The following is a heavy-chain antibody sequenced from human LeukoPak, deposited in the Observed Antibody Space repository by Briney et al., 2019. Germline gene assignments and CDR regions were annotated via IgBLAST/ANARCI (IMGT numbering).Heavy chain of an antibody. CDR3: ARDPAYYDSSGLTDY. D-gene: IGHD3-22*01. J-gene: IGHJ4*02. CDR2: INSDGSST. Sequence: PGGSLRLSCAASGFTFSSYAMGWVRQAPGKGLVWVSHINSDGSSTSYADSVKGRFTISRDNAKNTLYLQMNSLRAEDTAVYYCARDPAYYDSSGLTDYWGQGTLVTVSS. CDR1: GFTFSSYA. V-gene: IGHV3-74*01.